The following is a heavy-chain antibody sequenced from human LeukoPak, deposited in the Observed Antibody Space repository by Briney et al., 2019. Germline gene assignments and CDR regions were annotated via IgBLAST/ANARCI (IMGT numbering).Heavy chain of an antibody. J-gene: IGHJ4*02. V-gene: IGHV3-11*03. D-gene: IGHD3-3*01. CDR1: GFPFSDYY. CDR3: AQGHTILAL. Sequence: PGGSLRLSCAASGFPFSDYYMSWIRQAPGKGLEWVSYISSSASDTNYADSVKGRFTISRDNAKNSLYLQMNSLRAEDTAVYYCAQGHTILALGGQGTLVTVSS. CDR2: ISSSASDT.